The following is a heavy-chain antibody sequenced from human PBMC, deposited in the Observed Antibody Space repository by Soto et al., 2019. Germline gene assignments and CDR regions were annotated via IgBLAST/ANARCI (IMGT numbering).Heavy chain of an antibody. J-gene: IGHJ3*02. CDR1: GFTFDDFA. CDR2: ISWNSGSI. Sequence: DVQLVESGGGLVQPGRSLRLSCAASGFTFDDFAMHWVRLPPGKGLEWVACISWNSGSIGYADSVKGRFTISRDNAKNSLYLQMHSLRAEDTALYYCVKVYGDYVNEAFDIWGQGTMVTVSS. CDR3: VKVYGDYVNEAFDI. D-gene: IGHD4-17*01. V-gene: IGHV3-9*01.